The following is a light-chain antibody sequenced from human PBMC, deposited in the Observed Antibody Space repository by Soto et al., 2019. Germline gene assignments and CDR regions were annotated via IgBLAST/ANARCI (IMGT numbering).Light chain of an antibody. CDR1: QSVSSNY. Sequence: EIVLTQSRGTLSLSPGERATLSCRSSQSVSSNYLAWYQQKPDQAPRLVIYDVSGRATGIPDRFSGSGSGTDFTLTISRLEPEDFAVYYCQQYGSSPTFGQGTKVEIK. CDR2: DVS. CDR3: QQYGSSPT. J-gene: IGKJ1*01. V-gene: IGKV3-20*01.